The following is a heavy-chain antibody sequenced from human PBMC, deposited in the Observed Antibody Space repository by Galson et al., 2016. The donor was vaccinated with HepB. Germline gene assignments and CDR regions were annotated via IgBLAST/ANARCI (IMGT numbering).Heavy chain of an antibody. CDR1: GYTFPNYW. J-gene: IGHJ3*02. D-gene: IGHD2-15*01. V-gene: IGHV5-10-1*01. CDR2: IDPTDSYT. Sequence: QSGAEVKKPGTSLRVSCKASGYTFPNYWITWVRQMPGKGLEWMGKIDPTDSYTKYSPSFEGHVTFSADKSINTVYLHWSSLKASDTAMYYCAVNLLPAATEDASKAFEIWGQGTMVIVSS. CDR3: AVNLLPAATEDASKAFEI.